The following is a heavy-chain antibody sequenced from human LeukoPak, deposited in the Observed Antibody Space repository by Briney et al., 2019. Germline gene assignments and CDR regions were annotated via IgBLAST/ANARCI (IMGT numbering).Heavy chain of an antibody. Sequence: GESLKISCKGSGYSFSNYWIGWVRQMPGKGLEWMGIIYPGDSDTRYSPSFQGQVTISADKSVSTAYVQWSSLKASDTAIYYCARPFYYGSGSYGDAFDIWGQGTMVTVSS. CDR1: GYSFSNYW. V-gene: IGHV5-51*01. D-gene: IGHD3-10*01. J-gene: IGHJ3*02. CDR2: IYPGDSDT. CDR3: ARPFYYGSGSYGDAFDI.